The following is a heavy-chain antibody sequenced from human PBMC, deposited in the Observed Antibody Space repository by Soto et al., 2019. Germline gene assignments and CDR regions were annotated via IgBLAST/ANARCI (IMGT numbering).Heavy chain of an antibody. V-gene: IGHV4-39*01. D-gene: IGHD4-4*01. CDR2: IYYRGST. CDR1: GGSSTSSSYY. CDR3: ASPAGADYTFDY. J-gene: IGHJ4*02. Sequence: TETLSLTCAVSGGSSTSSSYYWGWIRQAPGRGLEWIGTIYYRGSTYYNPSLESRVTISADTSKNQLSLNLRSVTAADTAVYYCASPAGADYTFDYWGQGILVTVSS.